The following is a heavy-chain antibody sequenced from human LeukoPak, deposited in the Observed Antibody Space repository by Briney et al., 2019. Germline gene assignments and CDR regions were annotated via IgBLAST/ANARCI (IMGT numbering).Heavy chain of an antibody. V-gene: IGHV3-23*01. CDR1: GFTFSSYS. Sequence: GGSLRLSCAASGFTFSSYSMSWVRQAPGKGLEWVSAISGSGGSTYYADSVKGRFTISRDNSKNTLYLQMNSLRAEDTAVYYCAKVLTMVIDIDYWGQGTLVTVSS. CDR2: ISGSGGST. J-gene: IGHJ4*02. CDR3: AKVLTMVIDIDY. D-gene: IGHD3-10*01.